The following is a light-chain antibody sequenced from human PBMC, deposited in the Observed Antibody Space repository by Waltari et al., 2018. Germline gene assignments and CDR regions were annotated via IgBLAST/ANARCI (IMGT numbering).Light chain of an antibody. CDR1: QSVSSY. J-gene: IGKJ5*01. CDR2: DAS. CDR3: QQRASWPVT. V-gene: IGKV3-11*01. Sequence: EIVLTQSPATLSLSPGDSAALSCRASQSVSSYLAWYQQKPGQAPRLLIYDASNRATGIPARFGGYGSGTDFSLTSSSLEPEDFAVYYCQQRASWPVTFGQGTRLEIK.